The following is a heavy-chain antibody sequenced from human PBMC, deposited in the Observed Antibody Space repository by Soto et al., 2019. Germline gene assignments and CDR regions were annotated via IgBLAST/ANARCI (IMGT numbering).Heavy chain of an antibody. D-gene: IGHD4-17*01. CDR2: INSDGSST. Sequence: EVQLVESGGGLVQPGGSLRLCYAASGLTFSSYWMHWVRQAPGKGLVWVSRINSDGSSTSYADSVKGRFTISRDNAKNTLYLQMNSLRAEDTAVYYCALSHTVTTDYWGQGTLVTVSS. CDR1: GLTFSSYW. V-gene: IGHV3-74*01. J-gene: IGHJ4*02. CDR3: ALSHTVTTDY.